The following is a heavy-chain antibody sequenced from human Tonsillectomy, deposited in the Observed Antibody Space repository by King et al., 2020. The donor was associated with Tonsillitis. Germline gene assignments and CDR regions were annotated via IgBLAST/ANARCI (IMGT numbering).Heavy chain of an antibody. Sequence: QLQESGPGLVKPSENLSLTCTVSGGSVSSGSYYLRWIRQPPGQGLEWIGYIYYSGSTNYNPSLKSRVTISVDTSKNQFSLKLRSVTAADTAVYYCARMDRVSYGWADYWGQGTLVTVSS. V-gene: IGHV4-61*01. J-gene: IGHJ4*02. CDR1: GGSVSSGSYY. CDR3: ARMDRVSYGWADY. D-gene: IGHD1-26*01. CDR2: IYYSGST.